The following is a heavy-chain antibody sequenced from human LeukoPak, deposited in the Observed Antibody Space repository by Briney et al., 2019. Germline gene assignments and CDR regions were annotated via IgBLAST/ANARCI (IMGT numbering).Heavy chain of an antibody. J-gene: IGHJ4*02. Sequence: GGSLRLSCAASGFTFSSYGMHWVRQAPGKGLEWVAVISYDGSNKYYADSVKGRFTISRDNSKNTLYLQMNGLRAEDTAVYYCAKATYYYDSSGFWGDYWGQGTLVTVSS. D-gene: IGHD3-22*01. V-gene: IGHV3-30*18. CDR1: GFTFSSYG. CDR3: AKATYYYDSSGFWGDY. CDR2: ISYDGSNK.